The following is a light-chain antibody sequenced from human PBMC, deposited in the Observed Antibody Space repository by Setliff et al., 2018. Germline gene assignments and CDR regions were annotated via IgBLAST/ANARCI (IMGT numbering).Light chain of an antibody. CDR1: SSDVGGYNY. Sequence: QSVLAQPRSVSGSPGQSVTISCTGTSSDVGGYNYVSWYQQHPGKAPKVMIYDVSKRPSGVPDRFPGSKSGNTASLTISGLQAEDEAEYYCCSYAGSYTYVFGTGTKVTVL. CDR3: CSYAGSYTYV. J-gene: IGLJ1*01. V-gene: IGLV2-11*01. CDR2: DVS.